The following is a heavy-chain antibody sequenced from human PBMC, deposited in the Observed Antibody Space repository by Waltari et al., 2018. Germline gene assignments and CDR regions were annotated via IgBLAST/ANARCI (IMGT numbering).Heavy chain of an antibody. D-gene: IGHD2-2*02. V-gene: IGHV1-69*12. CDR2: IIPIFGTA. J-gene: IGHJ5*02. Sequence: QVQLVQSGAEVKKAGSSVKVSCKASGGTFSSYASSWVRQAPGQGLEWMGGIIPIFGTANYAQKFQGRVTITADESTSTAYMELSSLRSEDTAVYYCARALLDCSSTSCYTGWFDPWGQGTLVTVSS. CDR3: ARALLDCSSTSCYTGWFDP. CDR1: GGTFSSYA.